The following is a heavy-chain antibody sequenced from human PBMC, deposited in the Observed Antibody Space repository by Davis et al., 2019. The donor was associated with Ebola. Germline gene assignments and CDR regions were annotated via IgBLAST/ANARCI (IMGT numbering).Heavy chain of an antibody. CDR3: AKDHFVVPKGEVDV. V-gene: IGHV3-53*01. CDR2: IYDHST. Sequence: GESLKISCTASGFTVSSNHMSWVRQAPGKGLEWVSVIYDHSTAYADSVKGRFTISRDNSKNTLYLQMNSLRAEDTAVYYCAKDHFVVPKGEVDVWGQGTTVTVSS. CDR1: GFTVSSNH. J-gene: IGHJ6*02. D-gene: IGHD3-16*01.